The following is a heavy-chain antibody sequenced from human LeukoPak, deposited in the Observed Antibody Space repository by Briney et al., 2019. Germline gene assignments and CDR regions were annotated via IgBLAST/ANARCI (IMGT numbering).Heavy chain of an antibody. J-gene: IGHJ6*03. D-gene: IGHD2-15*01. CDR1: GGTFSSYA. Sequence: SVKVSCKASGGTFSSYAISWVRQAPGQGLEWMGRIIPIFGTANYAQKFQGRVTITTDESTSTAYTELSSLRSEDTAVYYCARAVLGPTYYYMDVWGKGTTVTVSS. V-gene: IGHV1-69*05. CDR3: ARAVLGPTYYYMDV. CDR2: IIPIFGTA.